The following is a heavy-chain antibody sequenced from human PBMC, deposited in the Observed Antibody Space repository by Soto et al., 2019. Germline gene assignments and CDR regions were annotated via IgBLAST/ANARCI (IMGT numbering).Heavy chain of an antibody. CDR3: ARTMRDTTMVSGYYYGMDV. Sequence: ASVKVSCKASGYTFTGYYMHWVRQAPGQGLEWMGWINPNSGGTNYAQKFQGWATMTRDTSISTAYMELSRLRSDDTAVYYCARTMRDTTMVSGYYYGMDVWGQGTTVTSP. CDR1: GYTFTGYY. CDR2: INPNSGGT. J-gene: IGHJ6*02. V-gene: IGHV1-2*04. D-gene: IGHD5-18*01.